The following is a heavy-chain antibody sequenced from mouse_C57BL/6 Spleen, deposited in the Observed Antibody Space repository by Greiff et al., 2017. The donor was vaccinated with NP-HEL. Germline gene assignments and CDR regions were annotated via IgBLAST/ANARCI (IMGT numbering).Heavy chain of an antibody. D-gene: IGHD1-1*01. Sequence: QVQLQQSGAELVRPGASVTLSCKASGYTFTDYEMHWVKQTPVHGLEWIGAIDPETGGTAYNQKFKGKAILTADNSSSTAYMELRSLTSEDSAVYYCTRSPSPLYYYGSSPWFAYWGQGTLVTVSA. CDR1: GYTFTDYE. J-gene: IGHJ3*01. CDR2: IDPETGGT. V-gene: IGHV1-15*01. CDR3: TRSPSPLYYYGSSPWFAY.